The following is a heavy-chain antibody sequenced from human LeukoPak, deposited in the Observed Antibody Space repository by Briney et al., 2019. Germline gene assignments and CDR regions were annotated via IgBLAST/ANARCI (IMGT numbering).Heavy chain of an antibody. V-gene: IGHV4-4*09. CDR1: RGSISGSIRSYY. D-gene: IGHD5-12*01. CDR2: ISSSGSV. J-gene: IGHJ4*02. CDR3: ARIPLGYSGAYYDY. Sequence: SETLSLTCTVSRGSISGSIRSYYWSWLRQPPGKGLEWIGYISSSGSVNDNPPLRSRVTISVDTSKNQFFLNLSSVSAADTAVYYCARIPLGYSGAYYDYWGQGTLVTVSP.